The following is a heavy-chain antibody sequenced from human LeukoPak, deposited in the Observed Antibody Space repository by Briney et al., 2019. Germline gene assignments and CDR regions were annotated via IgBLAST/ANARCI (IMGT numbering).Heavy chain of an antibody. CDR1: GFTFSTYG. CDR3: AKDGRYCSSAICGDFDY. Sequence: GGSLRLSCAASGFTFSTYGMSWVRQAPGKGLEWVSSISDSGDSTHYADSAKGRFTISRDNSKNTLFLQMNSLRAEDTAVYFCAKDGRYCSSAICGDFDYWGQGTLVSVSS. CDR2: ISDSGDST. V-gene: IGHV3-23*01. J-gene: IGHJ4*02. D-gene: IGHD2-2*01.